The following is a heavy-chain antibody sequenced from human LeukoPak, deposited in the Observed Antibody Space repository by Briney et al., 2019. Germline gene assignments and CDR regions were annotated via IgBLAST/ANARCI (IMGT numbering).Heavy chain of an antibody. J-gene: IGHJ6*04. V-gene: IGHV3-23*01. CDR2: TSASGGRT. CDR1: GFTFDSYD. Sequence: GGSLRLSCAASGFTFDSYDMSWVRQAPGKGLEWVSGTSASGGRTYYADSVKGRFTISRDNSKNTLYLQMNSLRAEDTAVYYCTLTLVRGRVYGMDVWGEGTTVTVSS. D-gene: IGHD3-10*01. CDR3: TLTLVRGRVYGMDV.